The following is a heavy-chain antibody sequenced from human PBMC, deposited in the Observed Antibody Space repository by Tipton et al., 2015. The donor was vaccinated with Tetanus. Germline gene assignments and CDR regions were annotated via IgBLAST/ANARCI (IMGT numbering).Heavy chain of an antibody. V-gene: IGHV4-59*01. D-gene: IGHD2-21*02. CDR3: ARDRGVTSPFGSYYYGMDV. CDR2: IYYSGST. CDR1: GGSISSYY. J-gene: IGHJ6*02. Sequence: GLVKPSEPLSLTCTVSGGSISSYYWSWIRQPPGKGLEWIGYIYYSGSTNYNPSLKSRVTISVDTSKNQFSLKLSSVTAADTAVYYCARDRGVTSPFGSYYYGMDVWGQGTTVTVSS.